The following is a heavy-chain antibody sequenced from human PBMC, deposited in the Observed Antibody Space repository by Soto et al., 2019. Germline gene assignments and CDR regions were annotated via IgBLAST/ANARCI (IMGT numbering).Heavy chain of an antibody. CDR1: GFTFSSYW. CDR2: INSDGSST. J-gene: IGHJ3*02. Sequence: GGSLRLSCAASGFTFSSYWMHWVRQAPGKGLVWVSRINSDGSSTSYADSVKGRFTISRDNAKNTLYLQMNSLRAEDTAVYYCARDLVVAATFDAFDIWGQGTMVTVSS. CDR3: ARDLVVAATFDAFDI. V-gene: IGHV3-74*01. D-gene: IGHD2-15*01.